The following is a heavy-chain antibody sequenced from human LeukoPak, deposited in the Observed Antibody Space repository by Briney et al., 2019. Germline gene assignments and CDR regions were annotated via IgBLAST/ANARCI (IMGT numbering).Heavy chain of an antibody. D-gene: IGHD6-13*01. CDR1: GFTFSSYG. Sequence: GGSLRLSCAASGFTFSSYGMSWVRQAPGKGLEWVSAISGSGGSTYYADSVKGRFTISRDNSKNTLYLQMNSLRAEDTAVYYCAKRGVSSWYLDYWGQGTLVTVSS. CDR2: ISGSGGST. CDR3: AKRGVSSWYLDY. V-gene: IGHV3-23*01. J-gene: IGHJ4*02.